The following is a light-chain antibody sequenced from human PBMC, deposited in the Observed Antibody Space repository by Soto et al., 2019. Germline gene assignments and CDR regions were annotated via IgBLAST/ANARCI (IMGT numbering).Light chain of an antibody. V-gene: IGKV1-39*01. CDR2: SAF. J-gene: IGKJ5*01. CDR1: QNIGGF. Sequence: DSHRTHSPSSLSASIGDRVTIAFRASQNIGGFLNWYHQKPGEAPRFLVHSAFRIQRGVPSRFNARGSGTDFTLSISSLQPEAFSPYSCQRGSTTIITPGIGPPLEL. CDR3: QRGSTTIIT.